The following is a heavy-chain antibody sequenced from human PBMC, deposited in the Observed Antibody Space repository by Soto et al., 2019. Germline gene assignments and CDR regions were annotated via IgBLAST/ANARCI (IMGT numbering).Heavy chain of an antibody. D-gene: IGHD2-2*02. V-gene: IGHV1-18*01. CDR1: GYTFTSYG. CDR2: ISAYNGNT. CDR3: AREGYCSSTSCYIDKY. J-gene: IGHJ4*02. Sequence: GASVKVSCKASGYTFTSYGISWVRQAPGQGLEWMGWISAYNGNTNYAQKLQGRVTMTTDTSTSTAYMELRSLRSDDTAVYYCAREGYCSSTSCYIDKYLGQGTLVIVSS.